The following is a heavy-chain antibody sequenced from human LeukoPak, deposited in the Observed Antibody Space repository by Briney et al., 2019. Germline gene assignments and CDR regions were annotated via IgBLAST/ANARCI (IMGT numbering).Heavy chain of an antibody. D-gene: IGHD3-3*01. CDR2: INPNSGGT. CDR3: ARVVGEKGANWFDP. V-gene: IGHV1-2*02. Sequence: ASVKVSCKASGYTFTGYYMHWVRQAPGQGLEWMGWINPNSGGTNYAQKFQGRVTMTRDTSISTAYMELSRLRSDDTAVYYCARVVGEKGANWFDPWGQGTLVTVSS. CDR1: GYTFTGYY. J-gene: IGHJ5*02.